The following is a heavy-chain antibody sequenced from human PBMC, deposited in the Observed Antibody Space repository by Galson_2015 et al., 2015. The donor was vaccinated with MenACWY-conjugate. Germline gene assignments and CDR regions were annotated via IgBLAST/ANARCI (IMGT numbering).Heavy chain of an antibody. Sequence: SLRLSCAASGFTFSSYGMHWVRQAPGKGLEWVAFIRYDGSNKYYTDSVKGRFTISRDNSKNTLYLQMNSLRAEDTAVYYCAKLVQIWNHDALDIWGQGTMVIVSS. V-gene: IGHV3-30*02. J-gene: IGHJ3*02. D-gene: IGHD1-1*01. CDR2: IRYDGSNK. CDR1: GFTFSSYG. CDR3: AKLVQIWNHDALDI.